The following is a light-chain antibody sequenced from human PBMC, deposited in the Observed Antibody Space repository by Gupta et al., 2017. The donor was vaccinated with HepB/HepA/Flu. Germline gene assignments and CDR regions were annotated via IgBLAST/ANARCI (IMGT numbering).Light chain of an antibody. CDR2: DAS. J-gene: IGKJ3*01. CDR1: QSVSND. CDR3: KQALT. Sequence: EIVLTQSPATLSWSPGERATLSCRASQSVSNDLAWYQQKSGQAPRLLIYDASNRASGIPARFSGSGSGTDFTLTISSLEPEDFAVYYCKQALTFGPGTKVDIK. V-gene: IGKV3-11*01.